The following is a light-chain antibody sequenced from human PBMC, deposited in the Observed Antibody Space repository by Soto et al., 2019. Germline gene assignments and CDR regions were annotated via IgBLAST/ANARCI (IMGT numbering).Light chain of an antibody. Sequence: DIQMTQSPSSLSASVGDRVTITCQASQDISNYLNWYQQKPGKAPKLLIYDASNLETGVPSRFSGSGSGTDFSFSISSLQPEDIATYYCQQYDNLPPGPFTFGPGTKVDI. V-gene: IGKV1-33*01. CDR1: QDISNY. CDR3: QQYDNLPPGPFT. CDR2: DAS. J-gene: IGKJ3*01.